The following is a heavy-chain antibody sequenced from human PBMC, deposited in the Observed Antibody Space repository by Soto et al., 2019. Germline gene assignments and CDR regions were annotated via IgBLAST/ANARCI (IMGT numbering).Heavy chain of an antibody. V-gene: IGHV4-30-2*01. CDR2: TYHSGST. CDR3: ARVPSP. CDR1: GGSISSGGYS. Sequence: QLQLQESGSGLVKPSQTLSLTCAVSGGSISSGGYSWSWIRQPPGKGLEWIGDTYHSGSTSYHPSLKSRDTISVDRSKNQFFLQLRFVPDADTAVYYCARVPSPWGQGTLVAVSS. J-gene: IGHJ5*02.